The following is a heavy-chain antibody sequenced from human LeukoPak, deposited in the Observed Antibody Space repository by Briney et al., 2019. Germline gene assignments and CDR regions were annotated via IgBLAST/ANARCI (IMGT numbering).Heavy chain of an antibody. V-gene: IGHV3-53*01. CDR1: GFTVSSNY. CDR2: IYGDGNT. CDR3: ARGRTTLWVDY. D-gene: IGHD2/OR15-2a*01. Sequence: PGGSLRLSCAASGFTVSSNYMNWVRQAPGKGLEWVSVIYGDGNTYYADSVKGRFTISRDNAKNSLYLQMNSLRAEDTAVYYCARGRTTLWVDYWGQGTLVTVSS. J-gene: IGHJ4*02.